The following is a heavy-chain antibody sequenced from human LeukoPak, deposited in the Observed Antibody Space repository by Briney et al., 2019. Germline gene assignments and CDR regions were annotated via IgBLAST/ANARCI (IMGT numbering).Heavy chain of an antibody. D-gene: IGHD3-10*01. J-gene: IGHJ4*02. CDR1: GFTFSSYA. V-gene: IGHV3-23*01. CDR3: AKVATYYYGSGSYGRRGYLDY. CDR2: ISGSGGST. Sequence: PGGSLRLSCAASGFTFSSYAMSWVRQAPGKGLEWVSAISGSGGSTYYADSVKGRFTISRDNSKNTLYLQMNSLRAEDTAVYYCAKVATYYYGSGSYGRRGYLDYWGQGTLVTVSS.